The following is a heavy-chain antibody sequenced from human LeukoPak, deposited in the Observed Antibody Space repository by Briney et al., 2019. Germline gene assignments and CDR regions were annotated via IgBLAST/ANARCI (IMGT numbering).Heavy chain of an antibody. CDR3: ARYCSGGSCPRDAFDI. D-gene: IGHD2-15*01. J-gene: IGHJ3*02. CDR2: IYYSGST. V-gene: IGHV4-59*01. CDR1: GGSISSYY. Sequence: PSEILSLTCTVSGGSISSYYWSWIRQPPGKGLEWIGYIYYSGSTNYNPSLKSRVTISVDTSKNQFSLKLSSVTAADTAVYYCARYCSGGSCPRDAFDIWGQGTMVTVSS.